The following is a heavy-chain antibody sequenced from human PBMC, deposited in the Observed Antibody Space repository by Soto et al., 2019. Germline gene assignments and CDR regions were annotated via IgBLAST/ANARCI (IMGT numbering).Heavy chain of an antibody. CDR2: VSPDGSAA. D-gene: IGHD1-1*01. V-gene: IGHV3-74*01. CDR3: TREPPCIGIDF. CDR1: GFTLSTYW. Sequence: PGGSLRLSCAASGFTLSTYWMHWVRQAPGKGLVWVSRVSPDGSAATYADSVRGRLTISRDNAKNTLYLHMISLRVDDTDVYYCTREPPCIGIDFWGQGTRVTVPQ. J-gene: IGHJ4*02.